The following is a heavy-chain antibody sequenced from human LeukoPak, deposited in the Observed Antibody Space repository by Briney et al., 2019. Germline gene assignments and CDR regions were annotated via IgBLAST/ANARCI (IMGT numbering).Heavy chain of an antibody. CDR3: AREGPITMIVVVTPDAFDI. J-gene: IGHJ3*02. V-gene: IGHV3-30*04. CDR2: ISYDGSNK. D-gene: IGHD3-22*01. Sequence: PGRSLRLSCVASGFTFSSYAMHWVRQAPGKGLEWVAVISYDGSNKYYADPVKGRFTISRDNSKNTLYLQMNSLRAEDTAVYYCAREGPITMIVVVTPDAFDIWGQGTMVTVSS. CDR1: GFTFSSYA.